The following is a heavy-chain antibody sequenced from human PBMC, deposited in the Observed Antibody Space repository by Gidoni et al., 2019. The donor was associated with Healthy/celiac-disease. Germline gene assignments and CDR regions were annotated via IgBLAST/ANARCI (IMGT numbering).Heavy chain of an antibody. CDR1: GYSFTSYW. V-gene: IGHV5-51*01. J-gene: IGHJ2*01. Sequence: EVQLVQSGAEVKKPGESLKISCQGSGYSFTSYWIGWVRQMPGKGLEWMGIIYPGDSDTRYSPSFQGQVTISADKSISTAYLQWSSLKASDTAMYYCARPVGSSWQGPWYFDLWGRGTLVTVSS. D-gene: IGHD6-13*01. CDR3: ARPVGSSWQGPWYFDL. CDR2: IYPGDSDT.